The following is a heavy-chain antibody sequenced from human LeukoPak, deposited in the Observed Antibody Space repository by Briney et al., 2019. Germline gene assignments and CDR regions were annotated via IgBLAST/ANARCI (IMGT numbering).Heavy chain of an antibody. CDR3: AKAPYYYDSSGADY. J-gene: IGHJ4*02. CDR2: IKSKTDGGTT. CDR1: GFTFSNAW. Sequence: GGSLRLSCAASGFTFSNAWMSWVRQAPGKGLEWVGRIKSKTDGGTTDYAAPVKGRFTISRDDSKNTLYLQMNSLKTEDTAVYYCAKAPYYYDSSGADYWGQGTLVTVSS. D-gene: IGHD3-22*01. V-gene: IGHV3-15*01.